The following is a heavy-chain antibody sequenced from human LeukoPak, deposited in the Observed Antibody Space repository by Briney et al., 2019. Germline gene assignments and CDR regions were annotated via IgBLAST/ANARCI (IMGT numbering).Heavy chain of an antibody. Sequence: PGGSLRLSCAASGVTFSSYAMSWVRQAPGKGLEWVSAISGSGGSTYYADSVKGRFTISRDNSKNTLWLQMNSLRAEDTAVYYCAKDGFLLWRGAFDIWGQGTMVTVSS. D-gene: IGHD2-21*01. CDR1: GVTFSSYA. CDR2: ISGSGGST. CDR3: AKDGFLLWRGAFDI. J-gene: IGHJ3*02. V-gene: IGHV3-23*01.